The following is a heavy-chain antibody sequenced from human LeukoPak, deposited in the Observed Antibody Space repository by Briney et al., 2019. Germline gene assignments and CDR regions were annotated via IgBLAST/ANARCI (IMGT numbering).Heavy chain of an antibody. CDR3: ARADGSGSYSLPYYFDY. J-gene: IGHJ4*02. CDR2: ISGYNGNT. V-gene: IGHV1-18*01. Sequence: GASVKVSCKASGYTFTNYGISWVRQAPGQGLEWMGWISGYNGNTNYAQKFQGRVTMTRNTSISTAYMELSSLRSEDTAVYYCARADGSGSYSLPYYFDYWGQGTLVTVSS. D-gene: IGHD3-10*01. CDR1: GYTFTNYG.